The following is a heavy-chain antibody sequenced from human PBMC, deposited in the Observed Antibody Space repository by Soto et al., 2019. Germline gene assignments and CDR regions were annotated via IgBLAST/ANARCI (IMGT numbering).Heavy chain of an antibody. CDR3: AKDGYGYNHPYFDY. CDR2: ISGSGGST. CDR1: GFTFSTYS. J-gene: IGHJ4*02. Sequence: PGGSLRLSCAASGFTFSTYSMNWVRQAPGKGLEWVSAISGSGGSTYYADSVKGRFTISRDNSKNTLYLQMNSLKAEDTAVYYCAKDGYGYNHPYFDYWGQGTLVTVSS. D-gene: IGHD5-12*01. V-gene: IGHV3-23*01.